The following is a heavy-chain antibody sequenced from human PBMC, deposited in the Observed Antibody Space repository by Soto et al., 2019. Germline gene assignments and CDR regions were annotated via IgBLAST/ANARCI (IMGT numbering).Heavy chain of an antibody. V-gene: IGHV5-51*01. CDR3: ARRGTNWHTVVY. CDR1: GYSFTSYW. D-gene: IGHD1-1*01. CDR2: IYPADSDI. J-gene: IGHJ4*02. Sequence: GESLKISCKASGYSFTSYWIGWVRQMPGKGLEWMGIIYPADSDIRYSPSFQGQVTMSADKSISTAYLQWSSLKASDTAIYYCARRGTNWHTVVYWGQGTLVTVSS.